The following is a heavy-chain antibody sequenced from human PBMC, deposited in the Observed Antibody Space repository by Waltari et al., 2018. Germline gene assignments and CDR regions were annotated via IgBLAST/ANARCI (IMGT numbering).Heavy chain of an antibody. CDR2: RNPNSGNT. V-gene: IGHV1-8*01. J-gene: IGHJ5*02. CDR3: ARGPPRENWFDP. CDR1: GYTFTSYD. Sequence: QVQLVQSGAEVKKPGASVKVSCKASGYTFTSYDINWVRQATGQGLEWMGGRNPNSGNTGYAQKFQGRVTMTRNTSISTAYMELSSLRSEDTAVYYCARGPPRENWFDPWGQGTLVTVSS.